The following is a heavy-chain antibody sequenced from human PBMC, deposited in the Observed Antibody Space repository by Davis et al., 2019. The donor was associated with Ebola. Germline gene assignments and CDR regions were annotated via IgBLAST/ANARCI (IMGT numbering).Heavy chain of an antibody. CDR1: GFSFNTYG. V-gene: IGHV3-33*01. Sequence: PGGSLRLSCAASGFSFNTYGMHWVRQAPGKGLEWLAVIWYDGSRAFLADSMKGRFTISRDNSRNTLFLQMNSLRVEDTAVYDIVRDPAIGKPLSTFDVWGLGTTVTVAS. CDR2: IWYDGSRA. D-gene: IGHD1-14*01. CDR3: VRDPAIGKPLSTFDV. J-gene: IGHJ3*01.